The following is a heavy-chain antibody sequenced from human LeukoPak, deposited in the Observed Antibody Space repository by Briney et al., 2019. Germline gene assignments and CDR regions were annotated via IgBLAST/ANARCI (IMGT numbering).Heavy chain of an antibody. Sequence: GESLKISCEGSGYSFTNYWIGWVRQLPGKGLEWMGIIYPGDSDTRYSPSFQGQVTISADKSISTAYLQWRSLKASDTAVYYCARTPANYYYMDVWGKGTTVTVSS. CDR1: GYSFTNYW. CDR2: IYPGDSDT. V-gene: IGHV5-51*01. J-gene: IGHJ6*03. CDR3: ARTPANYYYMDV.